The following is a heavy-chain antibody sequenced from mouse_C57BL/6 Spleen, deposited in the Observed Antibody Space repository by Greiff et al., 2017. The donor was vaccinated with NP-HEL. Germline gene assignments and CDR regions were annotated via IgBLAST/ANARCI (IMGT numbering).Heavy chain of an antibody. Sequence: VQLQQPGAELVKPGASVKLSCKASGYTFTSYWMHWVKQRPGQGLEWIGMIHPNSGSTNYNEKFKSKATLTVDKSSSTAYMQLSSLTSEDSAVYYCARGGIYYYGSSHFDYWGQGTTLTVSS. J-gene: IGHJ2*01. CDR3: ARGGIYYYGSSHFDY. CDR1: GYTFTSYW. D-gene: IGHD1-1*01. CDR2: IHPNSGST. V-gene: IGHV1-64*01.